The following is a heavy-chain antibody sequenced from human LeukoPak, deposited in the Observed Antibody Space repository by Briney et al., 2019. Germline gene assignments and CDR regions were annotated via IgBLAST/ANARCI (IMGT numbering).Heavy chain of an antibody. J-gene: IGHJ4*02. CDR1: GFTFSSYA. Sequence: GGSLRLSCAASGFTFSSYAMSWVRQAPGKGLEWVSAISGSGGSTYYADSVKGRLTISRHNSKNTLYLQMNGLRAEDTAVYYCARGDYDYVWGSYFDYWGQGTLVTVSS. CDR2: ISGSGGST. CDR3: ARGDYDYVWGSYFDY. D-gene: IGHD3-16*01. V-gene: IGHV3-23*01.